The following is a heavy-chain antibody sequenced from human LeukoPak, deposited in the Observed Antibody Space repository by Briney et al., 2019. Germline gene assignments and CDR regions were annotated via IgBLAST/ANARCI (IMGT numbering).Heavy chain of an antibody. J-gene: IGHJ5*02. D-gene: IGHD3-10*01. CDR3: ARDHYGSGSYTNNWFDP. Sequence: ASVKVSCKASGYTFTGYYMHWVRQAPGQGLEWMGRINPNSGGTNYAQKFQGRVTMTRDTSISTAYMELSSLRSEDTAVYYCARDHYGSGSYTNNWFDPWGQGTLVTVSS. CDR2: INPNSGGT. CDR1: GYTFTGYY. V-gene: IGHV1-2*06.